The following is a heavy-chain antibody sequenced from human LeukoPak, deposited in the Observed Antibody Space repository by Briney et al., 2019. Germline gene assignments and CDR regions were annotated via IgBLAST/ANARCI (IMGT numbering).Heavy chain of an antibody. V-gene: IGHV4-34*01. CDR1: GGSFSGYY. CDR2: INHSGST. CDR3: ASTPFRLKSRWFDP. Sequence: PSETLSLTCAVYGGSFSGYYWSWIRQPPGKGLEWIGEINHSGSTNYNPSLKSRVTISVDTSKNQFSLKLSSVTAADTAVYYCASTPFRLKSRWFDPWGQGTLVTVSS. D-gene: IGHD2/OR15-2a*01. J-gene: IGHJ5*02.